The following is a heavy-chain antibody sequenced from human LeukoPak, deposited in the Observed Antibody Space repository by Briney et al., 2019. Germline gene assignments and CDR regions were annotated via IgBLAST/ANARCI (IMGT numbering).Heavy chain of an antibody. V-gene: IGHV3-7*04. D-gene: IGHD4-23*01. CDR2: IKQDGSEK. J-gene: IGHJ4*02. CDR3: ARSGGWVIDY. Sequence: GGSLRLSCAASGFTFSNYWMHWVRQAPGKGLEWVANIKQDGSEKYYVDSVKGRFTISRDNAKNSLYLQMNSLRAEDTAVYYCARSGGWVIDYWGQGTLVTVSS. CDR1: GFTFSNYW.